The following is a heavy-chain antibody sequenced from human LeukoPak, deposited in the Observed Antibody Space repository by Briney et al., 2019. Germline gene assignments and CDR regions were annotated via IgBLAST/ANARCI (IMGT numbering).Heavy chain of an antibody. D-gene: IGHD2-15*01. CDR2: IYTRGST. Sequence: SETLSLTCTVSGGSINNYYWSWIRQPAGKGLEWIGRIYTRGSTNYNPSLNSRVTMSVDTSKNQFSLKLSSVTAADTAVYYCARGRYCSADICSGGDAFDIWGQGTMVSVSS. CDR3: ARGRYCSADICSGGDAFDI. V-gene: IGHV4-4*07. CDR1: GGSINNYY. J-gene: IGHJ3*02.